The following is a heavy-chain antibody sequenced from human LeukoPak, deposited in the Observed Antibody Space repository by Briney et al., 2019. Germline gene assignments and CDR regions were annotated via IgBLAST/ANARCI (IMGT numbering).Heavy chain of an antibody. D-gene: IGHD1-26*01. CDR1: GFNFSYYE. CDR3: ARDPYSGSYGPYYYYYMDV. Sequence: GGSLRLSCAASGFNFSYYEMNWARQAPGKGLEWVSFISNTGNHIYYADSVKGRFTISRDNAKNSLYLQMDSLRVEDTAVYYCARDPYSGSYGPYYYYYMDVWGKGTTVTISS. V-gene: IGHV3-21*06. J-gene: IGHJ6*03. CDR2: ISNTGNHI.